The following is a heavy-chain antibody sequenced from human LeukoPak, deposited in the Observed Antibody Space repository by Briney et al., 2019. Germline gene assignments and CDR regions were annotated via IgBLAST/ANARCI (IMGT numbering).Heavy chain of an antibody. D-gene: IGHD2-8*01. J-gene: IGHJ6*02. CDR1: GLTVSIYS. V-gene: IGHV3-23*01. Sequence: GGSLTLSCPASGLTVSIYSMSWVRQAPGKWLEWVADLGRTGEYKYYADSVKGRFTISRDNSKDTVSLQMNSLRAEDSAIYYCVKDRPCDTCMPMDAWGQGTTVTVSS. CDR3: VKDRPCDTCMPMDA. CDR2: LGRTGEYK.